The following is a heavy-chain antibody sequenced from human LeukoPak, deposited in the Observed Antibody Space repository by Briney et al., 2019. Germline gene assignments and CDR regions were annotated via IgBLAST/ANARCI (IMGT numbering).Heavy chain of an antibody. V-gene: IGHV1-18*01. CDR3: AKDRGWQYADYETVAVEH. CDR1: GYTFSRYG. D-gene: IGHD4-17*01. Sequence: ASVKVSCKASGYTFSRYGISWVRQAPGQGLEWMGWISVYTGKTYHAQKFQARVTMTTDTSTSTAYMELRSLRSDDTAVYYCAKDRGWQYADYETVAVEHWGQGTLVTVSS. J-gene: IGHJ4*02. CDR2: ISVYTGKT.